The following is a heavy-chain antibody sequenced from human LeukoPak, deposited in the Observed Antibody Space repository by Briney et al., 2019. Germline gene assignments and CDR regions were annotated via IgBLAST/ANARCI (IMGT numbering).Heavy chain of an antibody. CDR1: GYSFNTYW. V-gene: IGHV5-51*01. CDR2: IYPGDSDT. J-gene: IGHJ5*02. D-gene: IGHD3-9*01. CDR3: ATITTYYDILTGYYTNWFDP. Sequence: GESLKISCKASGYSFNTYWIAWVRQMPGKGLEWMGIIYPGDSDTRYSPSFQGQVTISADKSISTAYLQWSSLKASDTAMYYCATITTYYDILTGYYTNWFDPWGQGTLVTVSS.